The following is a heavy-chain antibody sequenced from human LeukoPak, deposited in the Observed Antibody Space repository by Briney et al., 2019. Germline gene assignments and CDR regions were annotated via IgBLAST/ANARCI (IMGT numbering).Heavy chain of an antibody. CDR2: INWNGGST. CDR3: ASSSWSTYYFDY. Sequence: PGGSLRLSCAAYGFTFDDYGMSWVRQAPGKGLEWVSGINWNGGSTGYADSVKGRFTISRDNAKNSLYLQMNSLRAEDTALYYCASSSWSTYYFDYWGQGTLVTVSS. J-gene: IGHJ4*02. CDR1: GFTFDDYG. V-gene: IGHV3-20*04. D-gene: IGHD6-13*01.